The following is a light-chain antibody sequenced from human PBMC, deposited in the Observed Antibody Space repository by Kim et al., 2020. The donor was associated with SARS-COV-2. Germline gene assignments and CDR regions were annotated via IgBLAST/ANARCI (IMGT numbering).Light chain of an antibody. Sequence: EIVLMQSPGTLSLSPGERATLSCRASQSVSSSYLAWYQQKPGQAPRLLIYGASSRATGIPDRFSGSGSGTDFTLTISRLEPEDVAVYYCQQYGSSPETFGQGTKVDIK. V-gene: IGKV3-20*01. CDR3: QQYGSSPET. CDR1: QSVSSSY. CDR2: GAS. J-gene: IGKJ1*01.